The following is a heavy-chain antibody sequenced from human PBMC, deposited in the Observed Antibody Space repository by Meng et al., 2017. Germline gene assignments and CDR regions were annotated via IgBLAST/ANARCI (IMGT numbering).Heavy chain of an antibody. CDR2: VYHNGNA. CDR1: GGSISSNKW. V-gene: IGHV4-4*02. CDR3: ARELDAVGVTAYDL. J-gene: IGHJ4*02. Sequence: VHLHEARPGLVKPSGTLSPTCAVSGGSISSNKWWSWLRQPPGKGLEWIGEVYHNGNANYNPSLKSRVTISVDKSKNQFSPKLSFVAAADTAIYYCARELDAVGVTAYDLWGQGTLVTVSS. D-gene: IGHD2-21*02.